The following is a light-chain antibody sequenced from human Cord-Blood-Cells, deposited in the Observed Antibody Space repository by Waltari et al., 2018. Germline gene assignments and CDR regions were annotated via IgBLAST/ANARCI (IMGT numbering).Light chain of an antibody. CDR1: SSDVGGYTY. CDR3: SSYTSSSTWV. V-gene: IGLV2-14*01. Sequence: QSALTQPASVSGSPGHSITIPCTGTSSDVGGYTYVSWYQQHPGKAPKLMIYDVSKRPSGVSNRFSGSKSGNTASLTISGLQAEDEADYYCSSYTSSSTWVFGGGTKLTVL. CDR2: DVS. J-gene: IGLJ3*02.